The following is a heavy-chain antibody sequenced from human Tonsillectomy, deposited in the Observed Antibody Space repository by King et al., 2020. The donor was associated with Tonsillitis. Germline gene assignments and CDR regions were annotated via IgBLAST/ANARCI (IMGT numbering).Heavy chain of an antibody. V-gene: IGHV4-4*07. J-gene: IGHJ4*02. CDR2: IYTSGST. Sequence: VQLQESGSGLVKPSETLSLTCTVSGGSISSYYWSWIRQPAGKGLEWIGRIYTSGSTNYNPSLKSRVTMSVDTSKNQFSLKLSSVTAADTAVYYCVGAYSRGEWLRLVTRQNFDYWGQGTLVTVSS. D-gene: IGHD5-12*01. CDR1: GGSISSYY. CDR3: VGAYSRGEWLRLVTRQNFDY.